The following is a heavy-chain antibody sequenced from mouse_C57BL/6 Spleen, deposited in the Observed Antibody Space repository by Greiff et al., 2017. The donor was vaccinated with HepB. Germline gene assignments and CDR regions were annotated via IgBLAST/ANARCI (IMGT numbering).Heavy chain of an antibody. CDR3: ARDPRNFFDY. Sequence: VQLKESGGGLVKPGGSLKLSCAASGFTFSSYAMSWVRQTPEKRLEWVATISDGGSYTYYPDNVKGRFTISRDNAKNNLYLQMSHLKSEDTAMYYCARDPRNFFDYWGQGTTRTVAS. J-gene: IGHJ2*01. V-gene: IGHV5-4*01. CDR1: GFTFSSYA. CDR2: ISDGGSYT.